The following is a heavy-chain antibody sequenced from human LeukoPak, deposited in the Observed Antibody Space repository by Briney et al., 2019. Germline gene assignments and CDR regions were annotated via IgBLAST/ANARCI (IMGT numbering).Heavy chain of an antibody. CDR2: INQSGST. V-gene: IGHV4-34*01. Sequence: PSETLSLTCAVYGGSFSGYYWTWIRQPPGKGLEWIGEINQSGSTNYKPSLKSRVTISVDTSKNQFSLMLSSVTAADTAVYYCARDTVTYYYGSGSAPGAFDIWGQGTMVTVSS. CDR1: GGSFSGYY. CDR3: ARDTVTYYYGSGSAPGAFDI. D-gene: IGHD3-10*01. J-gene: IGHJ3*02.